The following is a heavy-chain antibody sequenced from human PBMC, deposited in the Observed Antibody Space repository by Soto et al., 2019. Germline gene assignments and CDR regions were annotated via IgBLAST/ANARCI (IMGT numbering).Heavy chain of an antibody. CDR2: ISWNSSSM. CDR3: ARSFRDSYDDLDF. J-gene: IGHJ4*02. D-gene: IGHD5-12*01. V-gene: IGHV3-9*01. Sequence: EVQLVESGGGLVQPGRSLRLSCAASGFTFDDYAMHWVRQAPGKGLEWVAGISWNSSSMDYADSVKDRFSISRDNAENSLYLQMNILKIEDTAVYYCARSFRDSYDDLDFWGQVTLVTVSS. CDR1: GFTFDDYA.